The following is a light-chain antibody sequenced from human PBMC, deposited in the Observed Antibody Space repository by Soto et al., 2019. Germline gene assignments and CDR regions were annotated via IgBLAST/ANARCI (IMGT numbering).Light chain of an antibody. Sequence: EIVLTQSPGTLSLSPGERATLSFRASQSVSSSYLAWYQQKPGQAPRLLIYGASSRATGIPDRFSGSGSGTDFTLTISRLEPEDFAVYYCQQYGSSSITFGQGTRLEN. CDR2: GAS. V-gene: IGKV3-20*01. CDR3: QQYGSSSIT. J-gene: IGKJ5*01. CDR1: QSVSSSY.